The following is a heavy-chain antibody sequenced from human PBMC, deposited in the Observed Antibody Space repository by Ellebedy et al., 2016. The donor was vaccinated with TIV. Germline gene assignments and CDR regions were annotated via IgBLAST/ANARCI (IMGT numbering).Heavy chain of an antibody. CDR2: FDPEDGET. J-gene: IGHJ3*02. V-gene: IGHV1-24*01. Sequence: ASVKVSCKVSGYTLTDLSMHWVRQAPGKGLEWMGGFDPEDGETIYAQKLQGRVTMTTDTSTSTAYMELRSLRSDDTAVYYCARVLVVADGDAFDIWGQGTMVTVSS. CDR3: ARVLVVADGDAFDI. D-gene: IGHD2-15*01. CDR1: GYTLTDLS.